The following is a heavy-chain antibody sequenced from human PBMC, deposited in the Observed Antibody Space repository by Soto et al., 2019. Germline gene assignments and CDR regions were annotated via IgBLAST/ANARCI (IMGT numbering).Heavy chain of an antibody. J-gene: IGHJ4*02. V-gene: IGHV3-30*18. D-gene: IGHD3-22*01. Sequence: LGGSLRLSCAVSGFTFSSHGMQWVRQAPGKGLEWVAVIALDGSVSYYTDTVKGRFTVSRDNSKSILYLQMNSLRAEDTVVYYCAKEFRHDNWFFEHWGQGTQVTVS. CDR1: GFTFSSHG. CDR2: IALDGSVS. CDR3: AKEFRHDNWFFEH.